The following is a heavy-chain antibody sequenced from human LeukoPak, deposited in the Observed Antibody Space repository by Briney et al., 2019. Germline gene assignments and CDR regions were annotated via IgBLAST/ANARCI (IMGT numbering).Heavy chain of an antibody. CDR3: ARSLQQWRRDDAFDI. D-gene: IGHD6-19*01. V-gene: IGHV4-39*01. Sequence: SETLSLTCAVSGGSISSNSYYWGWIRQPPGKGLEWIGSIYYSGSTYYNPSLKSRVTISVDTSKNQFSLKLSSVTAADTAVYYCARSLQQWRRDDAFDIWGQGTMVTVSS. J-gene: IGHJ3*02. CDR2: IYYSGST. CDR1: GGSISSNSYY.